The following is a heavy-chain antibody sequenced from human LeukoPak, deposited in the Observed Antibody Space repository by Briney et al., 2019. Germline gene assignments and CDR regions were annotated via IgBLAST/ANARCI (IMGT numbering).Heavy chain of an antibody. CDR1: GGTFSSYA. D-gene: IGHD1-1*01. CDR2: IIPIFGTA. Sequence: ASVKVSCKASGGTFSSYAISWVRRAPGQGLEWMGGIIPIFGTANYAQKFQGRVTITADESTSTAYMELSSLRSEDTAVYYCARGNWNDFPTGYYYYGMDVWGKGTTVTVSS. V-gene: IGHV1-69*13. CDR3: ARGNWNDFPTGYYYYGMDV. J-gene: IGHJ6*04.